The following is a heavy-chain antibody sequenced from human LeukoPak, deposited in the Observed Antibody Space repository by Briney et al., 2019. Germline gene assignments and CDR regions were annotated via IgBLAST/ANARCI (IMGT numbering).Heavy chain of an antibody. J-gene: IGHJ1*01. CDR2: LYYTGRT. CDR3: ARRRYYDGSGYLE. D-gene: IGHD3-22*01. V-gene: IGHV4-39*01. CDR1: GDSISRSDSY. Sequence: SETLSLTCSVSGDSISRSDSYWDWIRQPPGKGLEWIGTLYYTGRTYYSPSLKSRLTMSVDTSNNQFSLNLRSVTAADTAVYYCARRRYYDGSGYLEWGQGTLLSVSS.